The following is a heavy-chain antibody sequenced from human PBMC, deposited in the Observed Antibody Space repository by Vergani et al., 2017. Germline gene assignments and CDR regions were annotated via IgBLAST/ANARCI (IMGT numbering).Heavy chain of an antibody. CDR2: IYYSGST. CDR3: ARVGDYGGNSVGIDY. D-gene: IGHD4-23*01. V-gene: IGHV4-61*01. CDR1: GGSVSSGSYT. Sequence: QVQLQESGPGLVKPSETLSLTCTVSGGSVSSGSYTWSWIRQPPGKGLEWIGYIYYSGSTNYNPSLKSRVTISVATSTNQFSLKLSSVTAADTAVYYCARVGDYGGNSVGIDYWGQGTLVTVSS. J-gene: IGHJ4*02.